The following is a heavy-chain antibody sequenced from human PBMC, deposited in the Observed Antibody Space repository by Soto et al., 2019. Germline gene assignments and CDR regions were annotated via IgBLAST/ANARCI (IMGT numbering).Heavy chain of an antibody. CDR2: IYHSGST. CDR3: ASRLRFLEWLPDYYYYGMDV. Sequence: PLETLSLTCAVSGGSISSSNWWSWVREPRGKGLEGFGEIYHSGSTNYNPSLKSRVTISVDKSKNQFSLKLSSVTDADTAVYYCASRLRFLEWLPDYYYYGMDVWGQGTTVTVSS. CDR1: GGSISSSNW. V-gene: IGHV4-4*02. J-gene: IGHJ6*02. D-gene: IGHD3-3*01.